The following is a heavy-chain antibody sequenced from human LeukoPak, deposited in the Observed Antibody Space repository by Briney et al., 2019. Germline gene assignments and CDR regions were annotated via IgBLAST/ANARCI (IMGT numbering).Heavy chain of an antibody. CDR3: ARDLGGSGGYYFDY. CDR2: INPSGGST. Sequence: ASVKVSCKASGGTFSSYAISWVRQAPGQGLEWMGIINPSGGSTHYAQKFQDRVTMPRDTSTSTVFMELSSLRSEDTAVYYCARDLGGSGGYYFDYWGQGTLVTVSS. CDR1: GGTFSSYA. J-gene: IGHJ4*02. V-gene: IGHV1-46*01. D-gene: IGHD3-10*01.